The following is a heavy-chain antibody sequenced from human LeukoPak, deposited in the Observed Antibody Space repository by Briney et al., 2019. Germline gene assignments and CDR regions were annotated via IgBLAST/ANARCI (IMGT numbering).Heavy chain of an antibody. CDR1: GYSFTSYW. CDR3: AKLGAYSSSWYGFVDY. V-gene: IGHV5-51*01. CDR2: IYPDDSDT. Sequence: GESLKISCKGSGYSFTSYWIGWVRQMPGKGLEWMGIIYPDDSDTRYSPSFQGQVTISVDKSISTAYLQWSSLKASDTAMYYCAKLGAYSSSWYGFVDYWGQGTLVTVSS. D-gene: IGHD6-13*01. J-gene: IGHJ4*02.